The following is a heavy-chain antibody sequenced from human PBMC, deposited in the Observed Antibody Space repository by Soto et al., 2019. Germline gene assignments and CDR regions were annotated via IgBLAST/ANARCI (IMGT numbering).Heavy chain of an antibody. CDR3: ATRIGNIGWYWLDT. J-gene: IGHJ5*02. Sequence: SVKVSCKASGFTFSSSAVQWMRQARGQRLEWIGWIVLGNANTNYAQKFQERVTITRDMSTSTAYMELRSLTFEDTAVYYCATRIGNIGWYWLDTWGQGTLVTVSS. V-gene: IGHV1-58*01. CDR1: GFTFSSSA. CDR2: IVLGNANT. D-gene: IGHD6-19*01.